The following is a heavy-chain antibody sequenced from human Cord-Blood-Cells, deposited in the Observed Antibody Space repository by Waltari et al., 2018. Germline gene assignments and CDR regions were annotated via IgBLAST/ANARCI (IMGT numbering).Heavy chain of an antibody. Sequence: QVQLQESGPGLVKPSETLSLPCAVSGYSISSGYYWGWIRQPPGKGLEWIGSIYHSGSTYYNPSLKSRVTISVDTSKNQFSLKLSSVTAADTAVYYCATYEYSSSSGPFDYWGQGTLVTVSS. V-gene: IGHV4-38-2*01. CDR3: ATYEYSSSSGPFDY. CDR1: GYSISSGYY. J-gene: IGHJ4*02. D-gene: IGHD6-6*01. CDR2: IYHSGST.